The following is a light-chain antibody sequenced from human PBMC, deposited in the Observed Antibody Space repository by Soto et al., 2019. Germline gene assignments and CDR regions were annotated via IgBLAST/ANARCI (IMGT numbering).Light chain of an antibody. J-gene: IGKJ1*01. CDR1: QSVSSSY. V-gene: IGKV3-20*01. Sequence: IGMTQSPATLSVSPGERATLSFRASQSVSSSYLAWYQQKPGQAPRLLIYGASSRATGIPDRFSGSGSGTDFTLTISRLEPEDFAVYYCQQYGSSGTFGQGTKVDIK. CDR3: QQYGSSGT. CDR2: GAS.